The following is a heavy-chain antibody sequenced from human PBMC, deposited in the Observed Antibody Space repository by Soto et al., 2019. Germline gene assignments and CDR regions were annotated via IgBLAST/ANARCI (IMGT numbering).Heavy chain of an antibody. D-gene: IGHD1-26*01. CDR3: ATRRTSGSYRYFDY. V-gene: IGHV4-59*08. CDR2: IYYSGST. CDR1: GGSISSYY. J-gene: IGHJ4*02. Sequence: QVQLQESGPGLVKPSETLSLTCTVSGGSISSYYWSWIRQPPGKGLEWIGYIYYSGSTNYNPSLKSRVTISVDTSKNQVSLKLSSVTAADTAVYYGATRRTSGSYRYFDYWGQGTLVTVSS.